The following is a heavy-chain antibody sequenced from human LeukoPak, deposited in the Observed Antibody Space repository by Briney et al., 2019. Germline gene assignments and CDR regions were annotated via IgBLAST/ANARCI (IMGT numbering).Heavy chain of an antibody. CDR1: GGSFSGYY. Sequence: PSETLSLTCAVYGGSFSGYYWSWIRQPPGKGLEWIGEVNYSGSTKYNPSLKSRVTISVDTSKNQFSLKLTSVTAADTAVYYCARGRPSSNGSGSYYNPWGQGTLVTVSS. D-gene: IGHD3-10*01. V-gene: IGHV4-34*01. CDR2: VNYSGST. J-gene: IGHJ5*02. CDR3: ARGRPSSNGSGSYYNP.